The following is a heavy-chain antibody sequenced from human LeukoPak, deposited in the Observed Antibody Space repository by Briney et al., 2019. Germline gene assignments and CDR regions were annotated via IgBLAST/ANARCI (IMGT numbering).Heavy chain of an antibody. V-gene: IGHV3-53*01. CDR3: ARDGADNSGYYFGSL. Sequence: GGSLRPSCAASGFTVRSSYMSWVRQAPGKGLEWVSVIYSGGSPDYADSAKGRFTISTDNSKNTLYLQMNSLRVEDTAVYYCARDGADNSGYYFGSLWGQGTVVTVSS. CDR2: IYSGGSP. D-gene: IGHD3-22*01. J-gene: IGHJ3*01. CDR1: GFTVRSSY.